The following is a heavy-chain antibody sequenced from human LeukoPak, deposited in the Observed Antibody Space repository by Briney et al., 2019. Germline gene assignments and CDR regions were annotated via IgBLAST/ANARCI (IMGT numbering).Heavy chain of an antibody. CDR3: ARETGSNYYGSGSYHYYYYMDV. V-gene: IGHV4-39*07. D-gene: IGHD3-10*01. CDR1: GGSISSSSYY. CDR2: IYYSGST. J-gene: IGHJ6*03. Sequence: PSETLSLTCTVSGGSISSSSYYWGWIRQPPGKGLEWIGSIYYSGSTYYNPSLKSRVTISVDTSKNQFSLKLSSVTAADTAVYYCARETGSNYYGSGSYHYYYYMDVWGKGTTVTVSS.